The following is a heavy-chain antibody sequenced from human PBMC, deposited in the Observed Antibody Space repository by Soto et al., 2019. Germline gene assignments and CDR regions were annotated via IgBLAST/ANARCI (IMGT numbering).Heavy chain of an antibody. D-gene: IGHD2-21*02. CDR1: GFSLSTSGVG. V-gene: IGHV2-5*01. CDR2: IYWNDDK. Sequence: SGPTLVNPTQTLTLTCTFSGFSLSTSGVGVGWIRQPPGKALEWLALIYWNDDKRYSPSLKSRLTITKDTSKNQVVLTMTNMDPVDTATYYCAHXTEAYCGGDCYPYYFDHWGQGTLVTVSS. J-gene: IGHJ4*02. CDR3: AHXTEAYCGGDCYPYYFDH.